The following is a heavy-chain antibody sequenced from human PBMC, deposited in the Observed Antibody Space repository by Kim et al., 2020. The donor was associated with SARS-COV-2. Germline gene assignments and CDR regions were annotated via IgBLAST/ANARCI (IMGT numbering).Heavy chain of an antibody. CDR3: ARPHRGRCGGAWFDP. V-gene: IGHV4-39*01. J-gene: IGHJ5*02. D-gene: IGHD2-15*01. CDR2: IDYTGST. Sequence: SETLSLTCAVFGGSISSGDFYWGWIRQPPGKGLEWVGNIDYTGSTYYNPSLKSRVSMSVDTSKNQFSLRLTSLTAADTAVYYCARPHRGRCGGAWFDPWGQGTLVTVSS. CDR1: GGSISSGDFY.